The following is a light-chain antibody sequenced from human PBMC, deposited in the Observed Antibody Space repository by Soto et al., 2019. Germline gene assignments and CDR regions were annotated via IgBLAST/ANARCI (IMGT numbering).Light chain of an antibody. CDR3: QQSNNYPWT. CDR1: QYIHNY. V-gene: IGKV1-5*03. J-gene: IGKJ1*01. CDR2: EAA. Sequence: GDRVTITCRASQYIHNYLAWYQQKPGEAPKLLIYEAANLESGDPSRFSGSGTGTEFTLTISSLQPDDFATYYCQQSNNYPWTFGQGTRVEI.